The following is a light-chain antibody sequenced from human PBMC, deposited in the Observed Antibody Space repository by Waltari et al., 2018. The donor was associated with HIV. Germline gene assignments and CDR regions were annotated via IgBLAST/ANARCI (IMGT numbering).Light chain of an antibody. J-gene: IGLJ2*01. V-gene: IGLV3-25*03. CDR3: QSGDNKLTSVF. CDR2: KDT. CDR1: ALPTQY. Sequence: SSELTQPPSVSVSPAQTVRITRSVDALPTQYTSWYQQKPGQPPVLVMYKDTPRSSGTPERFSGSSSGTTVTLTITAVRAEDEAYYYCQSGDNKLTSVFFGGGTRLTVL.